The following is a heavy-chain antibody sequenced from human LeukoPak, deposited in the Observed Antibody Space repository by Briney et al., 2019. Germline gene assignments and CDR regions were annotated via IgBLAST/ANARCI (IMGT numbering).Heavy chain of an antibody. CDR3: ARQPYYYDSSGYYRVGWFDP. CDR1: GYSISSGYY. CDR2: IYNSGST. J-gene: IGHJ5*02. Sequence: PSDTLSLTCAVSGYSISSGYYWGWIRQPPGNGLEWIGSIYNSGSTYYNPSLKSRVTISVDTSKNQFSLKLSSVTAADTAVYYCARQPYYYDSSGYYRVGWFDPWGQGTLVTVSS. V-gene: IGHV4-38-2*01. D-gene: IGHD3-22*01.